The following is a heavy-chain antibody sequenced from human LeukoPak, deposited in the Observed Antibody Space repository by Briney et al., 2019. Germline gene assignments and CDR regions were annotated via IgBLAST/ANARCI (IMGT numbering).Heavy chain of an antibody. CDR3: AKDATRTSGWYYFDY. D-gene: IGHD6-19*01. CDR1: GFTFHSYW. V-gene: IGHV3-7*05. CDR2: IKHDGSET. J-gene: IGHJ4*02. Sequence: GGSLRLSCAASGFTFHSYWMTWVRQAPGKGLEWVANIKHDGSETYYVDSVEGRFTISRDNAKNSLYLQVDSLRAEDTAVYYCAKDATRTSGWYYFDYWGQGTLVAVSS.